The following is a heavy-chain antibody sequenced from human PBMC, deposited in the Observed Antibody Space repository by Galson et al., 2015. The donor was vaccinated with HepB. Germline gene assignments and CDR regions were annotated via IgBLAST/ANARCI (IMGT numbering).Heavy chain of an antibody. CDR1: GFTFSSYG. CDR2: IWYDGSNK. J-gene: IGHJ6*02. V-gene: IGHV3-33*01. D-gene: IGHD2-2*01. Sequence: SLRLSCAASGFTFSSYGMHWVRQAPGKGLEWVAVIWYDGSNKYYADSVKGRFTISRDNSKNTLYLQMNSLRAEDTAVYYCARGPYCSSTSCYRYYYYGMDVWGQGTTVTVSS. CDR3: ARGPYCSSTSCYRYYYYGMDV.